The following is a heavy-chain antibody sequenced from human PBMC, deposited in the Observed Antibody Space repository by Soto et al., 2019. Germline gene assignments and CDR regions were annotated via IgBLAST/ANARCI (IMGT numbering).Heavy chain of an antibody. D-gene: IGHD6-13*01. CDR3: AKASKQPAAPYYYYYGMDV. CDR2: ISYDGSNK. Sequence: QVQLVESGGGVVQPGRSLRLSCAASGFTFSSYGMHWVRQAPGKGLEWVAVISYDGSNKYYADSVKGRFTISRDNSKNTLYLQINSLRAEDTAVYYCAKASKQPAAPYYYYYGMDVWGQGTTVTVSS. CDR1: GFTFSSYG. V-gene: IGHV3-30*18. J-gene: IGHJ6*02.